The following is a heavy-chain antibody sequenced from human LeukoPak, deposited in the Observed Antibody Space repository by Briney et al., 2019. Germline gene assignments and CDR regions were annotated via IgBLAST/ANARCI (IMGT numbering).Heavy chain of an antibody. V-gene: IGHV3-23*01. Sequence: PGGTLRLSCAASGFTFSSYGMSWVRQAPGKGLEWVSGISGSGVSTYYADSVKGRFTISRDNSKNTLYLQMNSLTAEDTALYYCAKDFTIQSGYYFEYWGQGTLVTVSS. J-gene: IGHJ4*02. CDR1: GFTFSSYG. CDR3: AKDFTIQSGYYFEY. CDR2: ISGSGVST. D-gene: IGHD1-26*01.